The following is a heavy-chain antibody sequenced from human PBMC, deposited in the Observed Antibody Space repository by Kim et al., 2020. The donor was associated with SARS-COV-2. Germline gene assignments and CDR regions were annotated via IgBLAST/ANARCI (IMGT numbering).Heavy chain of an antibody. Sequence: VKGRFTISRDNSKNTLYLQMNSLRAEDTAVYYCAKLLSDYGDYYYYGMDVWGQGTTVTVSS. J-gene: IGHJ6*02. CDR3: AKLLSDYGDYYYYGMDV. D-gene: IGHD4-17*01. V-gene: IGHV3-33*06.